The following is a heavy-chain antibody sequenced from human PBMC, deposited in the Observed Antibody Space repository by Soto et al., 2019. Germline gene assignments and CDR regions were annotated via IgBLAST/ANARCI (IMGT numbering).Heavy chain of an antibody. CDR2: ISAYNGDT. CDR1: GYTFTSYG. CDR3: ATRLRGGPFDI. J-gene: IGHJ3*02. V-gene: IGHV1-18*01. Sequence: GASVKVSCKASGYTFTSYGISWVRQAPGQGLEWMGWISAYNGDTNYAQKLQGRVTMTTDTSTSTAYMELSSLRSEDTAVYYCATRLRGGPFDIWGQGTMVTVSS. D-gene: IGHD3-10*01.